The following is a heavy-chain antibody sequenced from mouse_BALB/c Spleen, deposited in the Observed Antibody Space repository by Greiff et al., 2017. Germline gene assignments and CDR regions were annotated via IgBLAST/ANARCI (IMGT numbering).Heavy chain of an antibody. CDR2: ISSGGST. J-gene: IGHJ1*01. Sequence: EVKLVESGGGLVQPGGSRKLSCAASGFTFSSYAMSWVRQTPEKRLEWVASISSGGSTYYPDSVKGRFTISRDNARNILYLQMSSLRSEDTAMYYCAREGWDWYFDVWGAGTTVTVSS. CDR1: GFTFSSYA. V-gene: IGHV5-6-5*01. D-gene: IGHD2-3*01. CDR3: AREGWDWYFDV.